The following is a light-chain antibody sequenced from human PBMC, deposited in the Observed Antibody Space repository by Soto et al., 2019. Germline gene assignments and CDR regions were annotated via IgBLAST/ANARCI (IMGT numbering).Light chain of an antibody. V-gene: IGLV4-69*01. CDR3: QTWGTGIPWV. J-gene: IGLJ3*02. CDR2: LNSDGSH. Sequence: QSVLTQSPSASASLGASVKLTCTLSSGHSNYAIAWHQQQPEKGPRYLMHLNSDGSHNKGDGIPDRFSGSSSGAERYLTISSLQSEYEADYYCQTWGTGIPWVFGGGTKLTVL. CDR1: SGHSNYA.